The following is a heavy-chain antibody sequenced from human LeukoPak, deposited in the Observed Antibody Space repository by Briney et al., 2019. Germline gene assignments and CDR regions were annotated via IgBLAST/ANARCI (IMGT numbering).Heavy chain of an antibody. Sequence: PGGSLRLSCAASGFTFSSYAMSWVRQAPGKGLEWVSAISGSGGSTYYADSVKGRFTISRDNSKNTLYLQMNSLRAEDTAVYYCAKDSARSSSWYFNFDYWGQGTLVTVSS. CDR1: GFTFSSYA. V-gene: IGHV3-23*01. D-gene: IGHD6-13*01. J-gene: IGHJ4*02. CDR2: ISGSGGST. CDR3: AKDSARSSSWYFNFDY.